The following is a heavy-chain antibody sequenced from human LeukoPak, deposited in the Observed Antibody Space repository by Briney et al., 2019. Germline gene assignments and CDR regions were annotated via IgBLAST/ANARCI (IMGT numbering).Heavy chain of an antibody. V-gene: IGHV3-30*02. J-gene: IGHJ4*02. CDR2: IRYDGSNK. D-gene: IGHD2-8*01. CDR1: GFTFSSYG. CDR3: AKDNGHGYFDY. Sequence: GGSLRLSCAAPGFTFSSYGMHWVRQAPGKGLEWVAFIRYDGSNKYYADSAKGRFTISRDNSKNTLYLQMNSLRAEDTAVYYCAKDNGHGYFDYWGQGTLVTVSS.